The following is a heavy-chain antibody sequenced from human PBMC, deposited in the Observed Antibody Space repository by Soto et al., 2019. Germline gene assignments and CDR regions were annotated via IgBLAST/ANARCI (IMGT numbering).Heavy chain of an antibody. V-gene: IGHV1-69*01. J-gene: IGHJ3*02. CDR3: ARETAIRLGELSPKAFDI. D-gene: IGHD3-16*02. Sequence: QVQLVQSGAEVKKPGSSVKVSCKASGGTFSSYAISWVRQAPGQGLEWMGGIIPIFGTANYAQKFQGRVTITADESTSTAYMELSSLRSEDTAVYYCARETAIRLGELSPKAFDIWGQGTMVTVSS. CDR1: GGTFSSYA. CDR2: IIPIFGTA.